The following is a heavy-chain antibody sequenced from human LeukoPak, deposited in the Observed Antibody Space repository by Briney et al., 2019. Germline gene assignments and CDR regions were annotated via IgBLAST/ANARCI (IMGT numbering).Heavy chain of an antibody. V-gene: IGHV4-39*01. CDR3: ARIRGSGWYPPNWFDP. CDR1: GFTFSSYW. D-gene: IGHD6-19*01. CDR2: IYYSGST. J-gene: IGHJ5*02. Sequence: GSLKLSCAASGFTFSSYWMSWVRQAPGKGLEWIGSIYYSGSTYYNPSLKSRVTISVDTSKDQFSLKLSSVTAADTAVYYCARIRGSGWYPPNWFDPWGQGTLVTVSS.